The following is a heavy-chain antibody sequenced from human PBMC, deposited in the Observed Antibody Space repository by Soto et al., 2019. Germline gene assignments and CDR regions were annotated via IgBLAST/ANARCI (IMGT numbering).Heavy chain of an antibody. D-gene: IGHD3-22*01. V-gene: IGHV1-18*01. CDR3: ARPQYYYDSSGYYEGAFDI. J-gene: IGHJ3*02. CDR2: ISAYNGNT. CDR1: GYTFTSYG. Sequence: ASVKVSCKASGYTFTSYGISWVRQAPGQGLEWMGWISAYNGNTNYAQKLQGRVTMTTDTSTSTAYMELRSLRSDDTAVYYCARPQYYYDSSGYYEGAFDIWRQGTMVTVSS.